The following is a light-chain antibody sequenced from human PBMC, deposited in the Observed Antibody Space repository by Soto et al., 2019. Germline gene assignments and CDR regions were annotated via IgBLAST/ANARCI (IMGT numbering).Light chain of an antibody. J-gene: IGKJ1*01. Sequence: DIHMTQSPSTLSASVGDRVTITCRASQSISSWLAWYQQKPGKAPKLLIYDASSLESEVPSRFSGSGSGTEFTLTISSLQPDDFATYYCQHYNSYSEAFGQGTKVDIK. CDR2: DAS. V-gene: IGKV1-5*01. CDR1: QSISSW. CDR3: QHYNSYSEA.